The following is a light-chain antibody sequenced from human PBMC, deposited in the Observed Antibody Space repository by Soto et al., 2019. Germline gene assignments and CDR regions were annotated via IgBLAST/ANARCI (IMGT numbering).Light chain of an antibody. V-gene: IGKV3-15*01. CDR1: QSVSDN. J-gene: IGKJ4*01. CDR2: GAS. Sequence: EIVMTQSPATLSVSPVERATLSCRASQSVSDNLAWYQQKPGPAPRLLIYGASTRATGIPAGFSGSGSGTEFTLTISSLQSEDFAVYYCQQYNNWPLTFGGGTKVEIK. CDR3: QQYNNWPLT.